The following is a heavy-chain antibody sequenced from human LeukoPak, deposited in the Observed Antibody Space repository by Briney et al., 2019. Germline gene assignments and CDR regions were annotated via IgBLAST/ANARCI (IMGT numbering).Heavy chain of an antibody. D-gene: IGHD2-2*01. Sequence: ASVKVCCKATGYTFTDHYTQYVRQAPGQGLEWMGWINPKSGGTNYAQKFQGRVTMTRDTSIHTAYMELSRLRSDDTAVYYCAREEYGLDPWGQGTLVTVSS. J-gene: IGHJ5*02. V-gene: IGHV1-2*02. CDR1: GYTFTDHY. CDR2: INPKSGGT. CDR3: AREEYGLDP.